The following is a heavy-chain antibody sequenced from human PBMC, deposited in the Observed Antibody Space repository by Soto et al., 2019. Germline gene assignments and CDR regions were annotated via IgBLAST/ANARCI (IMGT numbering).Heavy chain of an antibody. J-gene: IGHJ4*02. Sequence: GGSLRLSCAASGFSFEGYAMHWVRHTPGKGPEWISLISWDGGRTLYSDSVKGRFIISRDNSKNSLYLQMNSLITEDTALYFCARDSYDGLTGQKRYFDHWGQGTLVTVSS. V-gene: IGHV3-43*01. CDR2: ISWDGGRT. D-gene: IGHD3-9*01. CDR1: GFSFEGYA. CDR3: ARDSYDGLTGQKRYFDH.